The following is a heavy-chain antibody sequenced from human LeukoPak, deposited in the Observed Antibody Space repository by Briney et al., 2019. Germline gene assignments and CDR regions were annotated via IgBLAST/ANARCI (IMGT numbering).Heavy chain of an antibody. CDR2: GGDRGGT. CDR1: GASLHGHY. Sequence: EPSETLSLTCAVYGASLHGHYWSWIRQSPGKGLEWIGEGGDRGGTKFNPSLKGRVSISADPSKNQFSLNLYSMTAADTAVYHCAMNGQSGFSFDPWGQGTLVTVSS. V-gene: IGHV4-34*01. CDR3: AMNGQSGFSFDP. J-gene: IGHJ5*02. D-gene: IGHD1-26*01.